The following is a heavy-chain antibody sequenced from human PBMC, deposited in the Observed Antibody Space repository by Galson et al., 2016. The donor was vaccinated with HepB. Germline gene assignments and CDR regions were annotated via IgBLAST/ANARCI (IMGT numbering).Heavy chain of an antibody. CDR1: GFTFSSYG. V-gene: IGHV3-30*03. CDR2: ITPAGSDT. Sequence: SLRLSCAASGFTFSSYGMHWVRQAPGKGLDWVALITPAGSDTYYADAVKGRFTISRDNSKNTLSLQMNSLRAEDTAIYYCARDGISSLDQWGQGILVTVSS. D-gene: IGHD2/OR15-2a*01. J-gene: IGHJ4*02. CDR3: ARDGISSLDQ.